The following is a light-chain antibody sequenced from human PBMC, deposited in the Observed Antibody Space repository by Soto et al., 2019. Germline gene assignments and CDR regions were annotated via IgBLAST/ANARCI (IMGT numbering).Light chain of an antibody. CDR2: DNN. Sequence: QSVLTQPPSMSGAPGQRVTISCTGSSSNIGAGYDVHWYQQHPGTAPKLLIFDNNNRPSEVPDRFSGSKSDTSASLAITGLQAEDEADYYCQSFDTSLSGFVVFGGGTKLTVL. CDR1: SSNIGAGYD. V-gene: IGLV1-40*01. CDR3: QSFDTSLSGFVV. J-gene: IGLJ2*01.